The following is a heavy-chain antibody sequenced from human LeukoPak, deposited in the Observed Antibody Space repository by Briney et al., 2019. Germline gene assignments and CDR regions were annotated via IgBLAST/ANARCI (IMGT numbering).Heavy chain of an antibody. J-gene: IGHJ4*02. D-gene: IGHD1-14*01. Sequence: SETLSLTCSASGGSIVSYYMSWLRQPPGKGLEWIGYIYYTGSTEYHPSLKSRVTISLDTSKNQFSLKLTSVTAADTAVYYCARVYHSAEYYIDYWGQGNLVSVSS. V-gene: IGHV4-59*01. CDR1: GGSIVSYY. CDR2: IYYTGST. CDR3: ARVYHSAEYYIDY.